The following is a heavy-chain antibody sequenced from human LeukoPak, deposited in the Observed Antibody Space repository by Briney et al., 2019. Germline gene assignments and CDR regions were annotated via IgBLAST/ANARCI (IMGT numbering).Heavy chain of an antibody. J-gene: IGHJ6*03. CDR2: IRYDGTNK. Sequence: GGSLRLSCAASGFTFSSYGMHWVRQAPGKGLEWVAFIRYDGTNKYYADSVKGRFTISRDNSKNTLYLQMNSLRAEDTAVYYCAKVASGSSYYYYYMDVWGKGTTVTVSS. V-gene: IGHV3-30*02. CDR3: AKVASGSSYYYYYMDV. CDR1: GFTFSSYG. D-gene: IGHD6-6*01.